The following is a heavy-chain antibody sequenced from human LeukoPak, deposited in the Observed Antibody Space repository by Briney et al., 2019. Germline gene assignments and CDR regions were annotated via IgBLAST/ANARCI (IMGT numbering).Heavy chain of an antibody. Sequence: SETLSLTCAVYGGSFSGYYWTWIRQPPGKGLEWIGEINLSGITNYHPSLKSRVTISVDTSKNQFSLRLSSVTAADTAVYYCARARGYSYAFRSPYCYYYLDVWDKGSAVTVSS. V-gene: IGHV4-34*01. CDR2: INLSGIT. D-gene: IGHD5-18*01. CDR3: ARARGYSYAFRSPYCYYYLDV. CDR1: GGSFSGYY. J-gene: IGHJ6*03.